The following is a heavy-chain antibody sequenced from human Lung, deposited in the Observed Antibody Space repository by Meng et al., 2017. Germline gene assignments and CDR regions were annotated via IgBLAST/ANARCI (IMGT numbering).Heavy chain of an antibody. CDR2: ITGDGSST. Sequence: EVELGESGGSLVWPGGSLRCSGAASGFTFSTHWMHGVRQAPGKGLEWVSRITGDGSSTIYADSVQGRFTMSRDNAKNTLSLQMNSLRAEDTAVYYCARGGVTTDDWGQGTLVTVSS. D-gene: IGHD4-17*01. CDR3: ARGGVTTDD. CDR1: GFTFSTHW. J-gene: IGHJ4*02. V-gene: IGHV3-74*01.